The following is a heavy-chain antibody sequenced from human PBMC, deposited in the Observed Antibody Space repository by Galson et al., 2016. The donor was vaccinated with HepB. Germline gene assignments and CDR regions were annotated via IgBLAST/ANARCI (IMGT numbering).Heavy chain of an antibody. V-gene: IGHV2-5*02. CDR1: GFSLTTNGVD. Sequence: PALVKPTQTLTLTCTFSGFSLTTNGVDVAWVRQPPGKALEWLALIYWDDDRRNSPSLKTRLTVTKDTTKNQLDLTMTNMDTGDTATYSCAHRRLCTVSDTPSFDYWGQGTLVTVSS. J-gene: IGHJ4*02. D-gene: IGHD2-21*01. CDR3: AHRRLCTVSDTPSFDY. CDR2: IYWDDDR.